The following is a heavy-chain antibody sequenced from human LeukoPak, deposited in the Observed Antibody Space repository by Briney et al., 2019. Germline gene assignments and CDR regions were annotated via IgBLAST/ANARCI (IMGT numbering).Heavy chain of an antibody. CDR2: IWYDGNYK. V-gene: IGHV3-33*08. CDR3: GRDLAHCSETNCEEGYYYYGMDV. J-gene: IGHJ6*02. D-gene: IGHD2-15*01. CDR1: GLTFSSYA. Sequence: PGRSLRLSCAASGLTFSSYAMHWVRQAPGKGLEWVAVIWYDGNYKFYADSVKGRFTISRDNSKNTLYLQMNNLRGEDTAVYFCGRDLAHCSETNCEEGYYYYGMDVWGQGTTVTVSS.